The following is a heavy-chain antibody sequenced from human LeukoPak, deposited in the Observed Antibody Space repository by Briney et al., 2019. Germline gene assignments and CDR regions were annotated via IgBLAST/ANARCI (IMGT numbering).Heavy chain of an antibody. J-gene: IGHJ5*02. CDR2: TEQDGSEK. D-gene: IGHD5/OR15-5a*01. CDR1: GFTFSRYW. CDR3: ARESTMTWFDP. Sequence: GGSLRLSCAASGFTFSRYWMSWVRQAPGKGLEWVANTEQDGSEKYYVDSVKGRFTITRDNAKNSVYLQMNSLRAEDTAVYYCARESTMTWFDPWGQGTLVTVSS. V-gene: IGHV3-7*04.